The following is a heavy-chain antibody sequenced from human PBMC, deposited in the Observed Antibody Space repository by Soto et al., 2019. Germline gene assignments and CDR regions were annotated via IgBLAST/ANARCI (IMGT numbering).Heavy chain of an antibody. Sequence: SETLSLTCTVSGGSISSGGYYWSWVRQHPGKGLECIGYIYYSGSTNYNPSLKSRVTISVDTSKSQFSLKLSSVTAADTAVYYCATNGGYYDSSGPKYFQYWGQGTLVTVSS. CDR3: ATNGGYYDSSGPKYFQY. CDR1: GGSISSGGYY. CDR2: IYYSGST. D-gene: IGHD3-22*01. J-gene: IGHJ1*01. V-gene: IGHV4-31*03.